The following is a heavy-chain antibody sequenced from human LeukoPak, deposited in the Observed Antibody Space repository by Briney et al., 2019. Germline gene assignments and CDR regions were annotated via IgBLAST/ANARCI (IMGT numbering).Heavy chain of an antibody. D-gene: IGHD2-2*01. CDR2: ISERGGST. Sequence: GGSLRLSCVVSGLSLSNYAMTWVRQAPGKGLEWVSYISERGGSTTYADSVKGRFTISRDTSLNTLYLQMNNLRAEDTAVYYCARDGSIHIVVVPAAAFSGNWFDPWGQGTLVTVSS. CDR1: GLSLSNYA. J-gene: IGHJ5*02. CDR3: ARDGSIHIVVVPAAAFSGNWFDP. V-gene: IGHV3-23*01.